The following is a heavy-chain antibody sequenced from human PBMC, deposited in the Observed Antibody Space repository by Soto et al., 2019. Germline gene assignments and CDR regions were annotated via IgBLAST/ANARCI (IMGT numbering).Heavy chain of an antibody. V-gene: IGHV3-23*01. CDR2: ISATGGST. CDR1: GFTFSSYA. D-gene: IGHD3-10*01. CDR3: AKEPRYYYGSGSGKGFDY. Sequence: GGSLRLSCAASGFTFSSYAMSWVRQAPGKGLEWVSAISATGGSTYYADSVKGRFAISRDNSKNTLYMQMNSLRAEDTAVYYCAKEPRYYYGSGSGKGFDYWGQGTLVTVSS. J-gene: IGHJ4*02.